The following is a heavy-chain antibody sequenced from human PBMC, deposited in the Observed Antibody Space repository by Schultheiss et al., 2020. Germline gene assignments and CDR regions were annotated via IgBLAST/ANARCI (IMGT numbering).Heavy chain of an antibody. Sequence: SATLSLTCTVSGGSISSYYWSWIRQPPGKGLEWIGYIYYSGSTNYNPSLKSRVTISVDTSKNQFSLKLSSVTAADTAVYYCARVTRGVGWGVYFDYWGQGTLVTGYS. CDR2: IYYSGST. V-gene: IGHV4-59*01. J-gene: IGHJ4*02. CDR1: GGSISSYY. D-gene: IGHD3-10*01. CDR3: ARVTRGVGWGVYFDY.